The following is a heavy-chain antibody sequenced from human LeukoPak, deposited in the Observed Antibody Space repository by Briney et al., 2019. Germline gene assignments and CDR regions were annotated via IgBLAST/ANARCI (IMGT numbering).Heavy chain of an antibody. CDR1: GFNFDDYA. J-gene: IGHJ6*02. CDR3: ARNFCPRCLADYGMDV. Sequence: GGSLRLSCAASGFNFDDYAMHWVRQGPGKGLEWVSGINWNSASISYADSVKGRFTISRDNAKNSLYLQMNSLRAEDTAVYYCARNFCPRCLADYGMDVWGQGTTVTVSS. D-gene: IGHD3-16*01. CDR2: INWNSASI. V-gene: IGHV3-9*01.